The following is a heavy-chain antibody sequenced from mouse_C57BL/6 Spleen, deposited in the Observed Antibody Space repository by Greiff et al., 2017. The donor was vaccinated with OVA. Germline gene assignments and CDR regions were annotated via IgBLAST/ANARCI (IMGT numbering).Heavy chain of an antibody. Sequence: QVQLQQPGAELVRPGSSVKLSCKASGYTFTSYWMHWVKQRPIQGLEWIGNIDPSDSETHYNQKFKDKATLTVDKSSSTAYMQLSSLTSEDSAVYYCARGGSYGGDYWGQGTTLTVSS. J-gene: IGHJ2*01. CDR2: IDPSDSET. D-gene: IGHD1-1*01. CDR1: GYTFTSYW. CDR3: ARGGSYGGDY. V-gene: IGHV1-52*01.